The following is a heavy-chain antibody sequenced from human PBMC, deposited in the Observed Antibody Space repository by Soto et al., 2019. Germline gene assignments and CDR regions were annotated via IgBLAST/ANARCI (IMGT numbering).Heavy chain of an antibody. CDR2: IYSGGST. CDR1: GFTVSSNY. D-gene: IGHD6-19*01. Sequence: EVQLVESGGGLVQPGGSLRLSCAASGFTVSSNYMSWVRQAPGKGLEWVSVIYSGGSTYYADSVKGRFTISRHNSKNTLYLQMNSLRAEDTAVYYCARDMASQWNIPSYWGQGTMVTVSS. J-gene: IGHJ4*02. V-gene: IGHV3-53*04. CDR3: ARDMASQWNIPSY.